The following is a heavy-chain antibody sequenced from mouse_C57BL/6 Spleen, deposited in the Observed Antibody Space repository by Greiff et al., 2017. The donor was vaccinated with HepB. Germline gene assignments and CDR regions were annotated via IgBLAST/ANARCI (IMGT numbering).Heavy chain of an antibody. D-gene: IGHD2-5*01. Sequence: QVQLQQPGAELVRPGTSVKLSCKASGYTFTSYWMHWVKQRPGQGLEWIGVIDPSDSYTKYNQKLKGKAKLTVDKSYSTAYMQLSSLNSEASAVYYCGGRRVGAYYSNYDAMDYWGHGTSVTVSP. J-gene: IGHJ4*01. V-gene: IGHV1-59*01. CDR3: GGRRVGAYYSNYDAMDY. CDR1: GYTFTSYW. CDR2: IDPSDSYT.